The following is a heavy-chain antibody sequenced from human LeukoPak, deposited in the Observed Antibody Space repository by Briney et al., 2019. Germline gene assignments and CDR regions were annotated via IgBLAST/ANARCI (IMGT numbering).Heavy chain of an antibody. CDR3: ARSNDYSNFSWFDP. D-gene: IGHD4-4*01. Sequence: TSETLSLTCTVSGGSISGDYYWSWIRQPPGKGLEWIGYIYYSGSTNYNPSLKSRVTISVDTSKNQFSLKLSSVTAADTAVYYCARSNDYSNFSWFDPWGQGTLVTVSS. CDR2: IYYSGST. CDR1: GGSISGDYY. J-gene: IGHJ5*02. V-gene: IGHV4-61*08.